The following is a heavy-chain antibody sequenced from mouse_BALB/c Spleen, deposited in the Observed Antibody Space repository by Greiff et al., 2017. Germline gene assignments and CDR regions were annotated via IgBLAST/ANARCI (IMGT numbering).Heavy chain of an antibody. CDR2: IDPSDSYT. V-gene: IGHV1-69*02. Sequence: QVQLQQSGAELVKPGASVKLSCKASGYTFTSYWMHWVKQRPGQGLEWIGEIDPSDSYTNYNQKFKGKATLTVDKSSSTAYMQLSSLTSEDSAVYYCASIRPPYYYAMDYWGQGTSVTVSS. CDR1: GYTFTSYW. CDR3: ASIRPPYYYAMDY. D-gene: IGHD2-12*01. J-gene: IGHJ4*01.